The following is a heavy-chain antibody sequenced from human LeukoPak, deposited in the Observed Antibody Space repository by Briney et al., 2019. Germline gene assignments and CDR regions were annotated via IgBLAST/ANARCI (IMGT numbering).Heavy chain of an antibody. CDR2: INWNGGST. D-gene: IGHD4-17*01. CDR3: ARGYGTSDY. J-gene: IGHJ4*02. V-gene: IGHV3-20*04. Sequence: GGSLRLSCAASGFTLDDYGMNWVRQAPGKGLEWVSGINWNGGSTGYADSVKGRFTISRDSAKNTLYLQMNSLRAEDTALYYCARGYGTSDYWGQGTLVTVYS. CDR1: GFTLDDYG.